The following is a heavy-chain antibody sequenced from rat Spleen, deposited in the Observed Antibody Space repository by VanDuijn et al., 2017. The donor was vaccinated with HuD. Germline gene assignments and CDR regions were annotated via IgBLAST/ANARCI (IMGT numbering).Heavy chain of an antibody. D-gene: IGHD1-3*01. J-gene: IGHJ4*01. CDR2: INSAGSP. V-gene: IGHV3-3*01. CDR1: GYSITSSYR. Sequence: EVQLQESGPGLVKPSQSLSLTCSVTGYSITSSYRWNWIRKFPGNKLEWMGYINSAGSPNYNPSLKSRISITRDTSKNQFFLQVNSVTTEDTATYYCAKTTVAYYYIMDAWGQGASVTVSS. CDR3: AKTTVAYYYIMDA.